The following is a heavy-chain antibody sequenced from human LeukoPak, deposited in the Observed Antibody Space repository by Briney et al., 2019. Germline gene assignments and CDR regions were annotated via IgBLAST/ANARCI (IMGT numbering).Heavy chain of an antibody. CDR2: IYYSGST. CDR1: GGSISSYY. Sequence: SETLSLTYTVSGGSISSYYWSWIRQPPGKGLEWIGYIYYSGSTNYNPSLKSRVTISVDTSKNQFSLKLSSVTAADTAVYYCARVVWSGYAWFDPWGQGTLVTVSS. CDR3: ARVVWSGYAWFDP. D-gene: IGHD3-3*01. V-gene: IGHV4-59*01. J-gene: IGHJ5*02.